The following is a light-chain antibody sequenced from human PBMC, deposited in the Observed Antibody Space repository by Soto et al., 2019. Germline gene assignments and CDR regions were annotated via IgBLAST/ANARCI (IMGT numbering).Light chain of an antibody. V-gene: IGKV1-27*01. CDR3: QRYRGAPRT. Sequence: DFQMTQSPSSLSASVGDRVTISCRAGQDISNFLAWYQQGPGKVPKLLIYAASTLQSGVPSRFSGSGSGTDFTLTISSLQPEDAATYFCQRYRGAPRTFGQGTKVEIK. J-gene: IGKJ1*01. CDR1: QDISNF. CDR2: AAS.